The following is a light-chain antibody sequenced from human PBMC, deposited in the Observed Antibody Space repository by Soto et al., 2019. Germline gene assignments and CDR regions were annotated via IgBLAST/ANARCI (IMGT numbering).Light chain of an antibody. J-gene: IGLJ1*01. Sequence: QSALTQPASVSGSPGQSMTISCTGTSSDVGAYNYVSWYQQHPGKAPKLIIYDVSNRPSGVSNRFSGSKSGNTASLTISGLQAEDEADYYCSSYTTSSTYVFGTGSKLTVL. CDR3: SSYTTSSTYV. CDR2: DVS. V-gene: IGLV2-14*01. CDR1: SSDVGAYNY.